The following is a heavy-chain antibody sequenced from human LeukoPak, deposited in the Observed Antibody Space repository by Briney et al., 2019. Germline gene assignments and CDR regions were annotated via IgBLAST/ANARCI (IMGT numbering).Heavy chain of an antibody. D-gene: IGHD6-19*01. Sequence: SETLSLTCTVSGASISGWYWSWIRQLPGKGLEWIGYVYGSGYTNYNPSLKSRVTMSIDTSKNHFSLKLTSVTAADTATYYCARETSLAGFASGLGFNYWGQGILVTVSS. V-gene: IGHV4-59*01. J-gene: IGHJ4*02. CDR1: GASISGWY. CDR3: ARETSLAGFASGLGFNY. CDR2: VYGSGYT.